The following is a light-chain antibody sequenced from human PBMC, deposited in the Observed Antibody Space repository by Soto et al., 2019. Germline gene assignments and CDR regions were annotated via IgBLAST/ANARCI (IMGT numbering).Light chain of an antibody. J-gene: IGLJ1*01. CDR2: DVS. CDR1: SSDVGGYNY. CDR3: SSYTTSNTRQIV. Sequence: QSALTQPASVSGSPGQSITISCTGTSSDVGGYNYVSWYPHHPGKAPKLIIYDVSNRPSGVSIRFSGSKSDNTASLTISGLQPEDEADYHCSSYTTSNTRQIVSGTGTKVTVL. V-gene: IGLV2-14*03.